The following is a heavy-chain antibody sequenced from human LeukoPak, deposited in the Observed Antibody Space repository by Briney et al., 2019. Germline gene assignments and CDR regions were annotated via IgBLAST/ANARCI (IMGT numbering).Heavy chain of an antibody. J-gene: IGHJ4*02. D-gene: IGHD5-18*01. V-gene: IGHV4-34*01. Sequence: PSETLSLTCAVYGGSLSGYYWSWIRQPPGKRLEWIGEINHSGSTNYNPSLKSRVTISVDTSKNQFSLKLSSVTAADTAVYYCARVSGGYSYGPMIFDYWGQGTLVTVSS. CDR1: GGSLSGYY. CDR2: INHSGST. CDR3: ARVSGGYSYGPMIFDY.